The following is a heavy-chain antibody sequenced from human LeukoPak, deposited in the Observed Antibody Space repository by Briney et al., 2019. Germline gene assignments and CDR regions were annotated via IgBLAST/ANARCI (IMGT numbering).Heavy chain of an antibody. Sequence: SVKVSCKASGGTFNSYAISWVRQAPGQGLEWMGGIIPIFGTANYAQKFQGRVTITADESTSTAYMELSSLRSEDTAVYYCASQSPSDSSGWYGGAFDIWGQGTMVTVSS. J-gene: IGHJ3*02. CDR1: GGTFNSYA. D-gene: IGHD6-19*01. CDR3: ASQSPSDSSGWYGGAFDI. CDR2: IIPIFGTA. V-gene: IGHV1-69*13.